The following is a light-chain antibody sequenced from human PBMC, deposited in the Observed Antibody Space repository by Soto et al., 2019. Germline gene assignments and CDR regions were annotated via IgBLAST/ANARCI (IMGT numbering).Light chain of an antibody. CDR1: QSVTSNY. Sequence: EIVLTQSPGTLSLSPGERATLFCRASQSVTSNYLAWYQQKPGQSPRLLIYGASSRATGIPDRFSGSGSGTDFTLTISRLEAEDFAVYYCQQNVSPPITVGQGTRLEIK. CDR2: GAS. J-gene: IGKJ5*01. V-gene: IGKV3-20*01. CDR3: QQNVSPPIT.